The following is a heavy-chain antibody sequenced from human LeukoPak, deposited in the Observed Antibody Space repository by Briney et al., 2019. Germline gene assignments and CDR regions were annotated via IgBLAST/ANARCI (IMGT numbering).Heavy chain of an antibody. D-gene: IGHD4-17*01. CDR2: IKQDGSEK. CDR3: ARDWKTTVTKGNWFDP. Sequence: GGSLRLSCAASGFTFTSYWMSWVRQAPGKGLEGVANIKQDGSEKYYVDSVKGRFTISRDNAKNSLYLQMNSLRAEDTAVYCCARDWKTTVTKGNWFDPWGQGTLVTVSS. CDR1: GFTFTSYW. V-gene: IGHV3-7*05. J-gene: IGHJ5*02.